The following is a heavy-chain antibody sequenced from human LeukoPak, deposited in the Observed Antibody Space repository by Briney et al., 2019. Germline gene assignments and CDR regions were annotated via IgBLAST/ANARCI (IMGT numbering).Heavy chain of an antibody. CDR1: GFTFDDYA. CDR3: ATGRTLGD. V-gene: IGHV3-9*01. D-gene: IGHD3-3*02. CDR2: ISWNSGSI. J-gene: IGHJ4*02. Sequence: PGGSLRLSCAASGFTFDDYAMHWVRQAPGKGLEWVSGISWNSGSIGYADSVKGRFTISRDNAKNSLFLQMNSLRAEDTAVYYCATGRTLGDWGQGTLVTVSS.